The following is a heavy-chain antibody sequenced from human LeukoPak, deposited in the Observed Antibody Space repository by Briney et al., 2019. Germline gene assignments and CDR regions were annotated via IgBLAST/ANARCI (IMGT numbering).Heavy chain of an antibody. D-gene: IGHD5-24*01. CDR3: ARPGRWLRVNDAFDI. CDR2: INHSGST. CDR1: GGSFSGYY. J-gene: IGHJ3*02. V-gene: IGHV4-34*01. Sequence: PSETLSLTCAVYGGSFSGYYWSWIRQPPGKGLEWIGEINHSGSTNYNPSLKSRVTISVDTSKNQFSLKLSSVTAADTAVYYCARPGRWLRVNDAFDIWGQGTMVTVSS.